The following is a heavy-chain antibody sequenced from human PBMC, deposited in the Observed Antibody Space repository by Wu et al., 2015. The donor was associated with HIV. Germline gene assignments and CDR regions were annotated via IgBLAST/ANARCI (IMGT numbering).Heavy chain of an antibody. CDR3: ARSTMIAARYYYYYMDV. J-gene: IGHJ6*03. V-gene: IGHV1-69*12. Sequence: QVQLVQSGAEVKKPGSSVKVSCKASGGTFSSYAISWVRQAPGQGLEWMGGIIPIFGTANYAQKFQGRVTITADESTSTAYMELSSLRSEDTAVYYCARSTMIAARYYYYYMDVVGTKGPRSTVSS. CDR2: IIPIFGTA. D-gene: IGHD3-22*01. CDR1: GGTFSSYA.